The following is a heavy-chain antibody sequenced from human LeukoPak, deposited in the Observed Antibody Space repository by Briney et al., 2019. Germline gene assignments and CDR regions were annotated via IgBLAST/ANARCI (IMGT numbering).Heavy chain of an antibody. CDR2: IKQDGSER. D-gene: IGHD3-10*01. V-gene: IGHV3-7*01. CDR3: ARVFYGSGSYYFYY. Sequence: GGSLRLSCAASGFTFSSYWMSWVRQAPGKGLEWVANIKQDGSERYYVDSVKGRFTTSRDNAKNSLYLQMNSLRAEDTAVYYCARVFYGSGSYYFYYWGQGTLVTVSS. CDR1: GFTFSSYW. J-gene: IGHJ4*02.